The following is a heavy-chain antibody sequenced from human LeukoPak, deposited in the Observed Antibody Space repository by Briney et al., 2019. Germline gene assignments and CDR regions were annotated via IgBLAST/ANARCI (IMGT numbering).Heavy chain of an antibody. CDR1: GFTFSTYA. CDR3: AKNTKIKIGVAGSAWFFGPFDL. V-gene: IGHV3-23*01. J-gene: IGHJ3*01. Sequence: GGSLRLSCAASGFTFSTYAMSWVRQAPGRGPEWAAGLCGSTYSKYIADSVKGRFAISRDNSKNTLYLQISSLRAEDTAVYFCAKNTKIKIGVAGSAWFFGPFDLWGHGKRVTVSA. CDR2: LCGSTYSK. D-gene: IGHD2-15*01.